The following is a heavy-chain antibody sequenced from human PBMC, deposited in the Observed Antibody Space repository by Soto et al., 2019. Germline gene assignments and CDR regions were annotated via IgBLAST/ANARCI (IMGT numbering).Heavy chain of an antibody. J-gene: IGHJ6*02. CDR1: GGTFNSHT. CDR3: AGEGVTSSMSLPWMGYHYYGLDV. D-gene: IGHD2-2*01. CDR2: IMPMFGVT. V-gene: IGHV1-69*12. Sequence: QVQLVQSGAEVKKPGSSVKVSCRASGGTFNSHTISWVRQAPGQGLEWMGGIMPMFGVTNYARKFQGRLTMTANASTTTAYMEVSSLTSGDTAVYYCAGEGVTSSMSLPWMGYHYYGLDVWGQGTTVIVSS.